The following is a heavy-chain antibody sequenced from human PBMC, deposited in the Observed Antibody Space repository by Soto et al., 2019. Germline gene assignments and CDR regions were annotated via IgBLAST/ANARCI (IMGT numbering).Heavy chain of an antibody. Sequence: QVQLVESGGGVVQPGRSLRLSCAASGFTFSSYGMHWVRQAPGKGLEWVAVISYDGSNKYYADSVKGRFTISRDNSKNTLYLQMNSLRAEDTAVYYCAKEGSSGWYVYYFDYWGQGTLVTVSS. CDR1: GFTFSSYG. CDR3: AKEGSSGWYVYYFDY. D-gene: IGHD6-19*01. V-gene: IGHV3-30*18. J-gene: IGHJ4*02. CDR2: ISYDGSNK.